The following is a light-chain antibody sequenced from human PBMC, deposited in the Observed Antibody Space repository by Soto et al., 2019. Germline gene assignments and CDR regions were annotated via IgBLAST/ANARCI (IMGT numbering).Light chain of an antibody. CDR2: DAS. V-gene: IGKV3-11*01. Sequence: EGVLTQSQDTVSVPPRKRATLSFRAVQSVSSYLAWYQQKPGQAPRLLIYDASNRATGIPARFSGGGSGTDFTLPIRSLQCEVFALYYCQQYNNWPITFGQGTRLEIK. J-gene: IGKJ5*01. CDR3: QQYNNWPIT. CDR1: QSVSSY.